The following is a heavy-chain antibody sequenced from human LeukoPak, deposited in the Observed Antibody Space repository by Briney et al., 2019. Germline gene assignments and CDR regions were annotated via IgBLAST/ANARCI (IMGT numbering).Heavy chain of an antibody. V-gene: IGHV3-23*01. CDR3: AKDSDYFGSGSRTFDY. D-gene: IGHD3-10*01. CDR1: GFTFSSYA. CDR2: ISGSGGST. Sequence: GGSLRLSCAASGFTFSSYAMSWVRQAPGKGLEWVSAISGSGGSTYYADSVKGRFTISRDNSKNTLYLQMNSLRAEDTAVYYCAKDSDYFGSGSRTFDYWGQGTLVT. J-gene: IGHJ4*02.